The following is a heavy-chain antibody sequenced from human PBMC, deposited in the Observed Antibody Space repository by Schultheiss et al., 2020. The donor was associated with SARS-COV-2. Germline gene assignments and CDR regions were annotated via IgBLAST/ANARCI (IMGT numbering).Heavy chain of an antibody. CDR3: ARDGSSGWYGFDY. CDR2: ISYSGST. D-gene: IGHD6-19*01. V-gene: IGHV4-59*01. J-gene: IGHJ4*02. Sequence: SETLSLTCTVSGGSISSYYWSWIRQPPGKGLEWIGSISYSGSTRYSPSLKSRVTISVDTSKKQFSLRLRSVTAADTAVYYCARDGSSGWYGFDYWGQGTLVTVSS. CDR1: GGSISSYY.